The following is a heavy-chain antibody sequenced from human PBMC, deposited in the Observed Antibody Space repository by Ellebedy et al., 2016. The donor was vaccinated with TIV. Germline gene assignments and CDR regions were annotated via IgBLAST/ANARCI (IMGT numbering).Heavy chain of an antibody. D-gene: IGHD2-21*02. Sequence: GGSLRLXCAASGFTFSNYGMHWVRQAPGKGLEWVAVIWYDGNNKYYADSVKGRFTISRDNSKNTLYLQMNSLRAEDTAVYYCARDRHLVVTAILDYWGQGTLVTASS. CDR2: IWYDGNNK. CDR1: GFTFSNYG. CDR3: ARDRHLVVTAILDY. V-gene: IGHV3-33*01. J-gene: IGHJ4*02.